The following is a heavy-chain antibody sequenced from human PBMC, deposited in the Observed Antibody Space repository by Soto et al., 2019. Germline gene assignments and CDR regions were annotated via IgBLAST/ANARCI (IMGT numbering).Heavy chain of an antibody. V-gene: IGHV3-23*01. CDR2: ITGSGDKT. D-gene: IGHD2-2*01. CDR3: ALPMAGTSFFAY. CDR1: GFTFTNYA. Sequence: EVQLLQSGGGLVQPGGSLRLSCVASGFTFTNYAMSWVRQAPGKGLEWVSLITGSGDKTYYADSVKGRFTISIDSSKNTLYLHIDSLRADDTAVYYCALPMAGTSFFAYWGQGTLVTVSS. J-gene: IGHJ4*02.